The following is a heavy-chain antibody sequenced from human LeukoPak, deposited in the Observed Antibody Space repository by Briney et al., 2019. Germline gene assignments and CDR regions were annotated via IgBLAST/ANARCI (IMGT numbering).Heavy chain of an antibody. J-gene: IGHJ6*03. V-gene: IGHV4-4*07. CDR1: GGSISSYY. CDR3: ARGIIYDWENYYYYYMDV. D-gene: IGHD3-9*01. CDR2: IYTSGST. Sequence: PSETLSLTCTVSGGSISSYYWSWIRQPAGKGLEWIGRIYTSGSTNYNPSLKSRVTMSVDTSKNQFSLKLSSVTAADTAVYYCARGIIYDWENYYYYYMDVWGKGTTVTVSS.